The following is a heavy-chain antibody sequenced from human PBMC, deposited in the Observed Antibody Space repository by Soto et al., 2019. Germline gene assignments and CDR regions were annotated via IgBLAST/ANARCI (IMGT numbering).Heavy chain of an antibody. CDR2: INAGNGNT. D-gene: IGHD3-10*01. CDR3: ARDLWFADTPVGAAMP. V-gene: IGHV1-3*01. Sequence: QVQLVQSGAEVKKPGASVKVSRKASGYTFTSYAMHWVRQAPGQRLEWMGWINAGNGNTKYSQKFQGRVTITRNTSARTAYMELGSLRPEDTAVYYCARDLWFADTPVGAAMPWGQGTLVTVSS. CDR1: GYTFTSYA. J-gene: IGHJ5*02.